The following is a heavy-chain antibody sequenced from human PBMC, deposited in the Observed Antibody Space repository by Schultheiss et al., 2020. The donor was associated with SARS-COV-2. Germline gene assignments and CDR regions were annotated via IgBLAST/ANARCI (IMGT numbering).Heavy chain of an antibody. CDR3: VKESSYSNYYFDY. J-gene: IGHJ4*02. D-gene: IGHD4-11*01. V-gene: IGHV3-21*04. Sequence: GGSLRLSCAASGFTFSSYSMNWVRQAPGKGLEWVSSISSSSSYIYYADSVKGRFTISRDNAKNSLYLQMNSLRAEDTALYYCVKESSYSNYYFDYWGQGTLVTVSS. CDR2: ISSSSSYI. CDR1: GFTFSSYS.